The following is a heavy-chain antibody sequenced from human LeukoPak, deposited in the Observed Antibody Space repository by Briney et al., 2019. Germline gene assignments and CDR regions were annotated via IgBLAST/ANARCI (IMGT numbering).Heavy chain of an antibody. CDR3: AREGYGAQNYYFDY. CDR2: INSDGIRT. V-gene: IGHV3-74*01. J-gene: IGHJ4*02. D-gene: IGHD6-13*01. CDR1: GFTFNSFW. Sequence: GGSLRLSCAASGFTFNSFWLYWVRRVPGKGLLWVARINSDGIRTSHADSVQGRFTISRDNSKNTLYLQMNSLRAEDTAVYYCAREGYGAQNYYFDYWGQGTLVTVSS.